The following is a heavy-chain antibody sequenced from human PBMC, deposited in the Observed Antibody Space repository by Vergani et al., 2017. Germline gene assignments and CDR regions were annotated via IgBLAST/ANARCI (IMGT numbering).Heavy chain of an antibody. CDR2: FDPEDGET. J-gene: IGHJ4*02. Sequence: QVQLVQSGAEVKKTGASVKVSCKVSGYTLTELSMHWVRQAPGKGLEWMGGFDPEDGETIYAQKFQGRVTMTEDTSTDTAYMELSSLRSEDTAVYYCATASAIFGVVTYYFDYWGQGTLVTVSS. CDR3: ATASAIFGVVTYYFDY. CDR1: GYTLTELS. D-gene: IGHD3-3*01. V-gene: IGHV1-24*01.